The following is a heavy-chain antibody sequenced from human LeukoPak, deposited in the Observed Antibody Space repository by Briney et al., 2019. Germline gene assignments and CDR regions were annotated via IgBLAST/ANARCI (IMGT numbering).Heavy chain of an antibody. CDR1: GFTFSSYS. CDR3: ARAGHAKYSSSLIS. Sequence: GGSLRLSCAASGFTFSSYSMNWVRQAPGKGLEWVSSISSSSSYIYYADSVKGRFTISRDNAKNSLYLQMNSLGAEDTAVYYCARAGHAKYSSSLISWGQGTMVTVSS. CDR2: ISSSSSYI. V-gene: IGHV3-21*01. D-gene: IGHD6-13*01. J-gene: IGHJ3*01.